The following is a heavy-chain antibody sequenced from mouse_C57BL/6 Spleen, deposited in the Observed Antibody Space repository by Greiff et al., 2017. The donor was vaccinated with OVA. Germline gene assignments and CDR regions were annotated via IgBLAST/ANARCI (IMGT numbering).Heavy chain of an antibody. V-gene: IGHV1-50*01. CDR3: ARELGSDFDV. J-gene: IGHJ1*03. CDR2: IDPSASYP. CDR1: GYTFTSYW. D-gene: IGHD4-1*01. Sequence: QVQLQQPGAELVKPGASVKLSCKASGYTFTSYWMQWVKPRPGQGLELIGEIDPSASYPNYNQKFKGKATLTVDTSSSTAYMQLSSLTSEDSAVYYCARELGSDFDVWGTGTTVTVSS.